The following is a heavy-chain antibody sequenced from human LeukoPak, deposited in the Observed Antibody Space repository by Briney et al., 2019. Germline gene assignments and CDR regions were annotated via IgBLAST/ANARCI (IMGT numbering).Heavy chain of an antibody. CDR2: VFDSGIT. J-gene: IGHJ6*02. CDR3: ARVRYSGYDRDYYYYYGMDV. Sequence: PSETLSLTCTVSGCSMTSFCWNWIRHPPGKGLEWIGRVFDSGITKYSPSLKSRVTMSVDTSKNQFSLKLSSVTAADTAVYYCARVRYSGYDRDYYYYYGMDVWGQGTTVTVSS. V-gene: IGHV4-4*07. CDR1: GCSMTSFC. D-gene: IGHD5-12*01.